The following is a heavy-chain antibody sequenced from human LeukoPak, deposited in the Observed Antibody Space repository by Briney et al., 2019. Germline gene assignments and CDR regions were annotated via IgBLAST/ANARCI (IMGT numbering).Heavy chain of an antibody. D-gene: IGHD4-17*01. CDR3: ARGRDYGDYVDAFDI. CDR2: FDPEDGET. V-gene: IGHV1-24*01. J-gene: IGHJ3*02. Sequence: ASVKVSCKVSGYTLTELSMHWVRQAPGKGLEWMGGFDPEDGETIYAQKFRGRVTMTEDTSTDTAYMELSSLRSEDTAVYYCARGRDYGDYVDAFDIWGQGTMVTVSS. CDR1: GYTLTELS.